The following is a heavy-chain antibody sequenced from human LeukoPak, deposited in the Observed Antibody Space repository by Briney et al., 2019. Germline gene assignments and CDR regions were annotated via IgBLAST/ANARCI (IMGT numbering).Heavy chain of an antibody. CDR2: IIPIFGTA. D-gene: IGHD3-22*01. Sequence: SVKVSCKASGGTFSSYAISWVRQAPGQGLEWMGGIIPIFGTANYAQKFQGRVTITADESTSTAYMELSSLRSEDTAVYYCARDHPNYDSSTEDDYWGQGTLVTVSS. CDR1: GGTFSSYA. CDR3: ARDHPNYDSSTEDDY. V-gene: IGHV1-69*13. J-gene: IGHJ4*02.